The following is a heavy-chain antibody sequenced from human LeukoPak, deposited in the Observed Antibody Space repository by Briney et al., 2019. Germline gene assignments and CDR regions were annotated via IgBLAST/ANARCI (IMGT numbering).Heavy chain of an antibody. CDR3: ASRCSSTSCYEMGFDY. Sequence: GGSLRLSCAASGFTFSSYSMNWVRQAPGKGLEWVSSIISSSSYIYYADSVKGRFTISRDNAKNSLYLQMNSLRAEDTAVYYCASRCSSTSCYEMGFDYWGQGTLVTVSS. CDR1: GFTFSSYS. J-gene: IGHJ4*02. CDR2: IISSSSYI. V-gene: IGHV3-21*01. D-gene: IGHD2-2*01.